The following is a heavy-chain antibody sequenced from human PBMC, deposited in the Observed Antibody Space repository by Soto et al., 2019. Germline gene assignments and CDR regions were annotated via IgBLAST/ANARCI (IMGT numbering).Heavy chain of an antibody. Sequence: SETLSLTCTVSGGSISSGGYYWSWIRQHPGKGLEWIGYIYYSGSTYYNPSLKSRVTISVDTSKNQFSLKLSSVTAADTAVYYCARGKDGYYYDSSGYWFDPWGQGTLVTVSS. D-gene: IGHD3-22*01. J-gene: IGHJ5*02. CDR1: GGSISSGGYY. CDR3: ARGKDGYYYDSSGYWFDP. CDR2: IYYSGST. V-gene: IGHV4-31*03.